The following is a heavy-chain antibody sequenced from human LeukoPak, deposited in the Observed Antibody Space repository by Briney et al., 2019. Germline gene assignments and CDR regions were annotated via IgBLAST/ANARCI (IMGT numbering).Heavy chain of an antibody. CDR3: APPPYYYETNGYSVA. CDR2: IYHSGST. D-gene: IGHD3-22*01. CDR1: AYSISSAYY. V-gene: IGHV4-38-2*02. J-gene: IGHJ5*02. Sequence: PSETLSLTCTVSAYSISSAYYWGWIRPPPGKGLEWIGSIYHSGSTYYNPSLKSRVTISVDTSKNQFSLILTSVTAADTAVYYCAPPPYYYETNGYSVAWGQGTLVTVSS.